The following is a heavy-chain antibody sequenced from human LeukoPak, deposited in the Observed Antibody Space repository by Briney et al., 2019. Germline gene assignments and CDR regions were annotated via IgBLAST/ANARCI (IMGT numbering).Heavy chain of an antibody. Sequence: GGTLRLSCAASGFTFSSSAMSWVRQAPGKGLEWVSAISTSGSSTYYGDSVKGRFTISRDNAKNSLYLQMNSLRAEDTAVYYCAIGYCRGGSCDDEPGDAFDIWGQGTMVAVSS. CDR3: AIGYCRGGSCDDEPGDAFDI. CDR1: GFTFSSSA. J-gene: IGHJ3*02. D-gene: IGHD2-15*01. CDR2: ISTSGSST. V-gene: IGHV3-23*01.